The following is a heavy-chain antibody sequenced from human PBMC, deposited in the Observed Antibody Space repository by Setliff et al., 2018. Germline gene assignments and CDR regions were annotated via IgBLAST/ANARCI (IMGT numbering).Heavy chain of an antibody. CDR3: AISSLSICTGGSCPNAFDI. CDR1: GYIFAGYY. CDR2: INPISGGA. Sequence: ASVKVSCKASGYIFAGYYMHWVRQTPGQGLEWMGWINPISGGANYAQEFQGRVTLTRDTSISTGYMELRSLRSDDTAVYYCAISSLSICTGGSCPNAFDIWGQGTMVTVSS. V-gene: IGHV1-2*02. D-gene: IGHD2-8*02. J-gene: IGHJ3*02.